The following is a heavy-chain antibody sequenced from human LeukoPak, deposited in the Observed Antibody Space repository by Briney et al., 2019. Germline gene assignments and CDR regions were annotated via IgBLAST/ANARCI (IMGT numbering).Heavy chain of an antibody. V-gene: IGHV1-69*04. J-gene: IGHJ4*02. Sequence: AASVKVSCTASGGTFSSYAISWVRQAPGQGLEWMGRIIPILGIANYAQKFQGRVTITADESTSTAYMELSSLRSEDTAVYYCARGGVGILWFGALLHGGPDYWGQGTLVTVSS. D-gene: IGHD3-10*01. CDR3: ARGGVGILWFGALLHGGPDY. CDR1: GGTFSSYA. CDR2: IIPILGIA.